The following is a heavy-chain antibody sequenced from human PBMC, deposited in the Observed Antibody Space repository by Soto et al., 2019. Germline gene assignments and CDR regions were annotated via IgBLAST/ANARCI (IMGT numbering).Heavy chain of an antibody. V-gene: IGHV3-23*01. Sequence: EVQLLESGGGLVQPGGSLRLSCAASGFTFSSYAMSWVRQAPGKGLEWVSAISGSGGSTYYADSVKGRFTISRDNSKNTLYLQMNSLRAEDTAVYYCAKVGGSRYRSSTSCFRPPFDYWGQGTLVTVSS. CDR1: GFTFSSYA. CDR2: ISGSGGST. CDR3: AKVGGSRYRSSTSCFRPPFDY. D-gene: IGHD2-2*01. J-gene: IGHJ4*02.